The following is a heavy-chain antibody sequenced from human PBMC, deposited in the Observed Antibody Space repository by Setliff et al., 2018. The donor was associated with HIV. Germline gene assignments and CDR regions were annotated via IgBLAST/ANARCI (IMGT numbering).Heavy chain of an antibody. CDR1: GFTFSTYP. V-gene: IGHV3-23*01. Sequence: GGSLRLSCAASGFTFSTYPMSWVRQAPGKGLEWVSGISGSGGSTYYADSVKGRFTISRDNSKNTLFLQMNSLRPEDTAVYYCAKDPRAAVATICDYWGQGTLVTVSS. D-gene: IGHD5-12*01. CDR2: ISGSGGST. J-gene: IGHJ4*02. CDR3: AKDPRAAVATICDY.